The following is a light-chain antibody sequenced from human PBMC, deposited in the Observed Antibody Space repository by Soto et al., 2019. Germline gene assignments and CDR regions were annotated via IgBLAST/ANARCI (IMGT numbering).Light chain of an antibody. V-gene: IGLV2-14*01. CDR1: SSDVGGYYY. J-gene: IGLJ1*01. Sequence: QSVLTQPDSVSGSPGQSITISCTGTSSDVGGYYYVSWYQHHPGKAPKLMIYQVSNRPSGVSNRFSGSKSGNTASLTISGLQAEDEADYYCSSYTSSNTFYVFGTGTKVTVL. CDR3: SSYTSSNTFYV. CDR2: QVS.